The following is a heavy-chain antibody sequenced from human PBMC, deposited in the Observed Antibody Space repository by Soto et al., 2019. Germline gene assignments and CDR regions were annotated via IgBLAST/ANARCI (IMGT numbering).Heavy chain of an antibody. CDR2: SSGSGGST. Sequence: PGRSLRRSCAASPSTFSSYAISWVRQAPGKWLECVSASSGSGGSTYYADSVKCRFTSSRDNSKNTLYLQMNSLRAEETAVYYCAIDIVVVPDVLGGDPAFDIWGQGTMVTASS. CDR3: AIDIVVVPDVLGGDPAFDI. CDR1: PSTFSSYA. V-gene: IGHV3-23*01. D-gene: IGHD2-2*01. J-gene: IGHJ3*02.